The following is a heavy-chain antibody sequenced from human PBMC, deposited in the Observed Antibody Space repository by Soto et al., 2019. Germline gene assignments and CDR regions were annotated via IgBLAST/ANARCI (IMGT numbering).Heavy chain of an antibody. CDR3: ARDQNPLDLYYYYGMDV. Sequence: QVPLVQSGAEVKKPGSSVKVSCKASGGTFSSYAISWVRQAPGQGLEWMGGIIPIFGTANYAQKFQGRVTITADESTSTAYMELSSLRSEDTAVYYCARDQNPLDLYYYYGMDVWGQGTTVTVSS. CDR2: IIPIFGTA. CDR1: GGTFSSYA. D-gene: IGHD3-9*01. V-gene: IGHV1-69*01. J-gene: IGHJ6*02.